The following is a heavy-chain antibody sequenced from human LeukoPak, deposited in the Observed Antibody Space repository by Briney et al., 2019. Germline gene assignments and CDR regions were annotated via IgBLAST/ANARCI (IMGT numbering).Heavy chain of an antibody. D-gene: IGHD2-2*01. Sequence: ASVTVSCTVSGYTLTELSMHWVRQAPGKGLEWMGGFDPEDGETIYAQKFQGRVTMTEDTSTDTAYMELSSLRSEDTAVYYCATYDRPLVEYQLLKDWGQGTLVTVSS. CDR3: ATYDRPLVEYQLLKD. V-gene: IGHV1-24*01. J-gene: IGHJ4*02. CDR1: GYTLTELS. CDR2: FDPEDGET.